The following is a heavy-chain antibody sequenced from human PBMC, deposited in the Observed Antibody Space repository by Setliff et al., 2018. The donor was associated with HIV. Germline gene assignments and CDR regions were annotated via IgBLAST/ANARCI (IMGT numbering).Heavy chain of an antibody. D-gene: IGHD6-13*01. Sequence: SETLSLTCTVSGCSISSYYWSWIRQPPGKGLEWIGYIYYIGRTNYNPFLVSRVTISVDTSKNQFSLKLSSVTAAATSVYYCATGYGSSWDRGRDAFDIWGQGRMVTVSS. V-gene: IGHV4-59*01. CDR3: ATGYGSSWDRGRDAFDI. CDR2: IYYIGRT. J-gene: IGHJ3*02. CDR1: GCSISSYY.